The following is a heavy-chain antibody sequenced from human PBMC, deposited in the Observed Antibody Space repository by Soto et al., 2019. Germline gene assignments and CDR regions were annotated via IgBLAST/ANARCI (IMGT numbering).Heavy chain of an antibody. CDR1: GYTFASYD. Sequence: GASVKVSFKASGYTFASYDSNWVRQANGQGLEWMGWMNPNSGNTDYARKFQGRITMTRDTSIRTAYMELSGLTSEDTAVYYCARGKNPGSSFNWFDPWGQGTLVTVSS. CDR2: MNPNSGNT. CDR3: ARGKNPGSSFNWFDP. V-gene: IGHV1-8*01. D-gene: IGHD6-6*01. J-gene: IGHJ5*02.